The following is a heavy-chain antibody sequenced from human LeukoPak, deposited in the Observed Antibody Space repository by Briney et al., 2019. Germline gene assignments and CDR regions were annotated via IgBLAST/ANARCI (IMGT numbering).Heavy chain of an antibody. J-gene: IGHJ4*02. CDR1: GGSVTSTNW. Sequence: SETVSLTCAVSGGSVTSTNWWTWVRQPPGKGLEWIGEVHLDGRTNYNPSLKSRLTISVDLSENHISLKLTSVTAADTAVYYCAREGGFFRPLDYWGQGTLVTVSS. CDR3: AREGGFFRPLDY. D-gene: IGHD3-3*01. V-gene: IGHV4-4*02. CDR2: VHLDGRT.